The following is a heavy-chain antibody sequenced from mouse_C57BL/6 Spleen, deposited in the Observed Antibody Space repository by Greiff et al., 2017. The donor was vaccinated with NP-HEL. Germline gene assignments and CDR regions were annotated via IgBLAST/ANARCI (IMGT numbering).Heavy chain of an antibody. J-gene: IGHJ2*01. V-gene: IGHV1-55*01. CDR3: ARTLYDGYHFDY. Sequence: VQLQQSGAELVKPGASVKMSCKASGYTFTSYWITWVKQRPGQGLEWIGDIYPGSGSTNYNEKFKSKATLTVDTSSSTAYMQLSSLTSEDSAVYYCARTLYDGYHFDYWGQSTTLTVSS. D-gene: IGHD2-3*01. CDR2: IYPGSGST. CDR1: GYTFTSYW.